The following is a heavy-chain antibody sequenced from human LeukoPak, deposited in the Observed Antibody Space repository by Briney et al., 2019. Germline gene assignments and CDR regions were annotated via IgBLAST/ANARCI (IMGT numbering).Heavy chain of an antibody. V-gene: IGHV3-23*01. CDR1: GFTFSSYA. CDR2: ISSSGVYI. CDR3: AHWLVPLNYFDC. J-gene: IGHJ4*02. D-gene: IGHD6-19*01. Sequence: GGSLRLSCAASGFTFSSYAMGWVRQAPGKGLEWVSTISSSGVYINYAASVKGRFTISRDNSKNTLYLQINSLRAEDKAVYYCAHWLVPLNYFDCWGQGTLVTVSS.